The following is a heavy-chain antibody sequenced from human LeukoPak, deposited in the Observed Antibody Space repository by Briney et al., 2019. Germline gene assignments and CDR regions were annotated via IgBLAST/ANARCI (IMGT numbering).Heavy chain of an antibody. CDR1: GGSISSYY. V-gene: IGHV4-4*07. CDR3: ARDPEYSSSSGRYYYYGMDV. J-gene: IGHJ6*02. CDR2: IYTSGST. Sequence: PSETLSLTCTVSGGSISSYYWSWIRQPAGKGLEWIGRIYTSGSTNYNPSLKSRVTMSVDTSKNQFSLKLSSVTAADTAVYYCARDPEYSSSSGRYYYYGMDVWGQGTTVTVSS. D-gene: IGHD6-6*01.